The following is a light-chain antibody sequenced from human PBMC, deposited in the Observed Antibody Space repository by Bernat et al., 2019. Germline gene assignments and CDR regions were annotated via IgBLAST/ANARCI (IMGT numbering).Light chain of an antibody. Sequence: DIQMTQSPSSLSASVGDRVTITCRASQSISSYLNWYQQKPGKAPKLLIYAASSLQSGVPSRFSGSGSGTDFTLTISSLQPADFATYDSKRSVSTALFGQGTNLEI. CDR3: KRSVSTAL. CDR2: AAS. CDR1: QSISSY. J-gene: IGKJ2*01. V-gene: IGKV1-39*01.